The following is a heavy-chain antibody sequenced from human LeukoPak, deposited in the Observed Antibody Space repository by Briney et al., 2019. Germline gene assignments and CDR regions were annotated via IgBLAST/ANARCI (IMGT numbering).Heavy chain of an antibody. D-gene: IGHD3-3*01. CDR3: AKDKNYDFWGGHYEGSYGLDV. CDR2: LSGIGDRT. J-gene: IGHJ6*02. Sequence: GGSLRLSCRTSGFTIRSYAMNWVRQAPGKGLEWVSGLSGIGDRTYYADSVNGRFTISRDNAKNTVYLQMNSLRAGDTAIYFCAKDKNYDFWGGHYEGSYGLDVWGQGTTVIVSS. V-gene: IGHV3-23*01. CDR1: GFTIRSYA.